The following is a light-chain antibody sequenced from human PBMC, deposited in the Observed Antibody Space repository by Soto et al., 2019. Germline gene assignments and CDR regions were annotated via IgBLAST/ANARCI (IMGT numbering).Light chain of an antibody. Sequence: QSALTQPASVSGSPGQSITISCTGTSSDVGGYNYVSWYQHRPDKAPKLIIYDVNNRPSGVSNRFSGSKSGNTASLTISGLQAEDEADYYCTSCTSGSTLYVFGPGTKVTVL. J-gene: IGLJ1*01. CDR1: SSDVGGYNY. CDR2: DVN. V-gene: IGLV2-14*03. CDR3: TSCTSGSTLYV.